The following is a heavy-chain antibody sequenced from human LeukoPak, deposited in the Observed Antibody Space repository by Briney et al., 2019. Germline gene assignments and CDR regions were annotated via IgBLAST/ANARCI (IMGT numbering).Heavy chain of an antibody. CDR1: GFTFSNYW. J-gene: IGHJ5*02. V-gene: IGHV3-74*01. Sequence: GGSLRLSCASSGFTFSNYWMHWVRQTPGKGLVWVSRILSDGSSTNYADSVKGRFTVSRDNAQNTLYLQMNSLRAEDTAVYYCVRGYCSATSCYFSSSYSWFDPWGQGTLVTVSS. CDR2: ILSDGSST. D-gene: IGHD2-2*01. CDR3: VRGYCSATSCYFSSSYSWFDP.